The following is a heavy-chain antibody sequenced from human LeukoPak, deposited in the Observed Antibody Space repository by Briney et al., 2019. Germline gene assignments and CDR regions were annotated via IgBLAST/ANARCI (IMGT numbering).Heavy chain of an antibody. CDR2: ISGRYNYI. CDR3: AKAWLGAFDI. D-gene: IGHD6-19*01. J-gene: IGHJ3*02. CDR1: GFTFSGYG. Sequence: GGSLRLSCAASGFTFSGYGMHWVRQAPGKGLEWVSSISGRYNYIYCADSVKGRFTISRDNAKNSLYLQMNSLRAEDTAVYYCAKAWLGAFDIWGQGTMVTVSS. V-gene: IGHV3-21*01.